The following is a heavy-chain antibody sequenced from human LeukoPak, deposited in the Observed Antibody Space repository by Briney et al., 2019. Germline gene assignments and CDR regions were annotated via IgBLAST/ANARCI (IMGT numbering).Heavy chain of an antibody. J-gene: IGHJ4*02. V-gene: IGHV3-33*03. CDR1: GFTFSSFG. CDR3: ATDSPETAAFDY. Sequence: GGSLRLSCAASGFTFSSFGMHWVRQAPGKGLEWVAFIWYDGNNKNYADSVKGRFTISRDNAKNSLYLQMDSLRAEDTAVYYCATDSPETAAFDYWGQGTLVTVSS. D-gene: IGHD1-1*01. CDR2: IWYDGNNK.